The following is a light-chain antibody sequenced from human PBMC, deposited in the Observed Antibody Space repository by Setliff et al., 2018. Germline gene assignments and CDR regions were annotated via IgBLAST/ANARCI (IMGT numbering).Light chain of an antibody. CDR1: SSDVGGYNY. CDR2: GVS. J-gene: IGLJ1*01. CDR3: CSYAGSYPYV. Sequence: QSALTQPRSVSGSPGQSVTISCTGTSSDVGGYNYVSWYQQHPGKAPKLMIYGVSKRPSGVPDRFSGSKSGNTASLTISGLQVEDEADYHCCSYAGSYPYVFGTGTKVTVL. V-gene: IGLV2-11*01.